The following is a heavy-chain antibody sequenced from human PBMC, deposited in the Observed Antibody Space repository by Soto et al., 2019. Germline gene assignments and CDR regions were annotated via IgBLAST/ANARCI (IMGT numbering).Heavy chain of an antibody. CDR2: IDHGGST. CDR1: GGSFSGSY. CDR3: ATRITVFGLLIPPFDP. V-gene: IGHV4-34*01. J-gene: IGHJ5*02. D-gene: IGHD3-3*01. Sequence: SETLSLTCAVYGGSFSGSYWSWIRQPPGKGLEWIGEIDHGGSTNYNSSLKSRVTISLDTSKNQFSLKLSSVTAADTAVYYCATRITVFGLLIPPFDPWGQGTQVTVSS.